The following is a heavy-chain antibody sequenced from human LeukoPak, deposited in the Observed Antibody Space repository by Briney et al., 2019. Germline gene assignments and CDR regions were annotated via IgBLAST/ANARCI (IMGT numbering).Heavy chain of an antibody. D-gene: IGHD6-19*01. V-gene: IGHV3-53*01. CDR2: IYSGGST. J-gene: IGHJ6*02. Sequence: PGGSLRPSCAASEFTVSSNYMSWVRQAPGKGLEWVSVIYSGGSTYYADSVKGRFTISRDNSNNTLYLQMNSLRAEDTAVYYCATHSSGWGYYYYGMDVWGQGTTVTVSS. CDR1: EFTVSSNY. CDR3: ATHSSGWGYYYYGMDV.